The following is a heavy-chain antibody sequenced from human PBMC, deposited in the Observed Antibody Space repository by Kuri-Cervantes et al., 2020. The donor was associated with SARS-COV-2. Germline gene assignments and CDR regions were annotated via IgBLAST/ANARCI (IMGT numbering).Heavy chain of an antibody. CDR1: GGTFSSYA. CDR3: ARHNPYIVGATDYNDAFDI. CDR2: ISAYNGNT. Sequence: ASVKVSCKASGGTFSSYAISWVRQAPGQGLEWMGWISAYNGNTNYAQKLQGRVTMTTDTSTSTAYMELRSLRSDDTAVYYCARHNPYIVGATDYNDAFDIWGQGTMVTVSS. D-gene: IGHD1-26*01. J-gene: IGHJ3*02. V-gene: IGHV1-18*01.